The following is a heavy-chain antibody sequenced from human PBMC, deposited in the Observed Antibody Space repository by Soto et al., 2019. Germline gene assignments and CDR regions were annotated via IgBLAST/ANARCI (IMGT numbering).Heavy chain of an antibody. CDR2: IYYSGST. D-gene: IGHD3-10*01. J-gene: IGHJ6*02. CDR1: GGSISSSSYY. V-gene: IGHV4-39*01. CDR3: ARFGSGSYYNSLDV. Sequence: KPSETLSLTCTVSGGSISSSSYYWGWIRQPPGKGLEWIGSIYYSGSTYYNPSLKSRVTISVDTSKNQFSLKLSSVTAADTAVYYCARFGSGSYYNSLDVWGQGTTVTVS.